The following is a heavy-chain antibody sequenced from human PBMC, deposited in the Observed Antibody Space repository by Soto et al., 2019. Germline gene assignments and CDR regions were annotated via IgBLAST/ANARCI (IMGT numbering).Heavy chain of an antibody. J-gene: IGHJ5*02. CDR1: GYSVSRGSHS. CDR3: ARGYYDSSGYSNCFDP. V-gene: IGHV4-61*01. Sequence: SETLDLACGVAGYSVSRGSHSWTWTRQPPGKGLEFLGYIYYTGSTNYNPSLKSRVTMSLDTSKNQFSLNLSSVTAADTAVYYCARGYYDSSGYSNCFDPWGQGTLVTVSS. CDR2: IYYTGST. D-gene: IGHD3-22*01.